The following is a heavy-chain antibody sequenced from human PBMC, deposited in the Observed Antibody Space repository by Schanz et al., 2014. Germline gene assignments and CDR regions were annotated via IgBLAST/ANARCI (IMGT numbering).Heavy chain of an antibody. D-gene: IGHD4-4*01. CDR2: IHSTGGTT. CDR1: GYTFTRHY. V-gene: IGHV1-46*01. Sequence: QVQLVQSGGEVKTPGASVRVSCKASGYTFTRHYMHWVRQAPGQGLEWMGIIHSTGGTTSHAQKFQGRVTMTRDTSTSSVYMELSSLRSEDTAVYYCASALTTWGGMDVWGQGTTVTVSS. J-gene: IGHJ6*02. CDR3: ASALTTWGGMDV.